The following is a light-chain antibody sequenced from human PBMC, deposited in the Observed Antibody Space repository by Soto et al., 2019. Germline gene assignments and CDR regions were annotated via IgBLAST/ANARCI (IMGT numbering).Light chain of an antibody. CDR3: CSYASSSSVI. Sequence: QSALTQPASVSGSPGQSITISCTGTSSDVGSYNLVSWYQQHPGKAPEFIIYEVSKRPSGVSNRFSGSKSGNTASLTISGLQAEDEADYYCCSYASSSSVIFGGGTQLTVL. V-gene: IGLV2-23*02. CDR1: SSDVGSYNL. J-gene: IGLJ2*01. CDR2: EVS.